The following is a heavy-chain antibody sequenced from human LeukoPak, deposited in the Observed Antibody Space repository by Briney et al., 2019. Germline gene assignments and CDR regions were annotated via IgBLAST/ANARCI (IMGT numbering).Heavy chain of an antibody. CDR1: GGSISSSSYY. CDR2: IYYSGST. Sequence: SETLSLTCTVSGGSISSSSYYWGWIRQPPGKGLEWIGSIYYSGSTYYNPSLKSRVTISVDTSKNQFSLKLSSVTAADTAVYYCARDRFRNSAHHAFDIWGQGTMVTVSS. J-gene: IGHJ3*02. V-gene: IGHV4-39*07. CDR3: ARDRFRNSAHHAFDI. D-gene: IGHD4-23*01.